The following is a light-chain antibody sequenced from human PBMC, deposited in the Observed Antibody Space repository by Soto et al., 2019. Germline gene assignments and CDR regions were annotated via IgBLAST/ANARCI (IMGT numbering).Light chain of an antibody. Sequence: DIQMTQSPSTLSASVGDRVTITCRACQSISSWLAWYQQKPGKAPKLLIYDASSLESGVPSRFSGSGSATECTLTISSLQPDDFANYYCQQYNNYWTFGQGTKVDIK. J-gene: IGKJ1*01. V-gene: IGKV1-5*01. CDR3: QQYNNYWT. CDR1: QSISSW. CDR2: DAS.